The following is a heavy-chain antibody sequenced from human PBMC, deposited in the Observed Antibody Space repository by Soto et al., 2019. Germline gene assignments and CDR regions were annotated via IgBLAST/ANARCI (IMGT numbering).Heavy chain of an antibody. Sequence: QVQLQQWGAGLLKPSETLSLRCVVNSGSFSGYYWTWIRQTPGKGLEWIGAISHSGSTNYNPSLMSRVTMSEDTSKNQFSLRLSSVTAADTALYFCARGYESSRRYLPLLDYWGQGTLVTVSS. D-gene: IGHD3-22*01. CDR2: ISHSGST. J-gene: IGHJ4*02. V-gene: IGHV4-34*01. CDR1: SGSFSGYY. CDR3: ARGYESSRRYLPLLDY.